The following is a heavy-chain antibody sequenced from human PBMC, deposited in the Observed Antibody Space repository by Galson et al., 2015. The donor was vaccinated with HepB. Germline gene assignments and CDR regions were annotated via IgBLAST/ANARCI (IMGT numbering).Heavy chain of an antibody. CDR3: ARESHLGSSFDY. CDR1: GFTFSSYG. Sequence: SLRLSCAASGFTFSSYGMHWVRQAPGKGLEWVAVIWYDGSNKYYAGSVKGRFTISRDNSKNTLYLQMNSLRAEDTAVYYCARESHLGSSFDYWGQGTLVTVSS. D-gene: IGHD6-13*01. J-gene: IGHJ4*02. V-gene: IGHV3-33*08. CDR2: IWYDGSNK.